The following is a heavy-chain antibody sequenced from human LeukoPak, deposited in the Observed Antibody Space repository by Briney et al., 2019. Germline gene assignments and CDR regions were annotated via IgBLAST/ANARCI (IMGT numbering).Heavy chain of an antibody. CDR1: GGSFSGYY. D-gene: IGHD6-13*01. CDR3: ARYSLSREDFQD. V-gene: IGHV4-34*01. J-gene: IGHJ1*01. CDR2: INHSGST. Sequence: SETLSLTCAVYGGSFSGYYWSWIRQPPGKGLEWIGEINHSGSTNYNPSLKSRVTISVDTSKNQFSLKLSSVTAADTAVYFCARYSLSREDFQDWGQGTLVTVSS.